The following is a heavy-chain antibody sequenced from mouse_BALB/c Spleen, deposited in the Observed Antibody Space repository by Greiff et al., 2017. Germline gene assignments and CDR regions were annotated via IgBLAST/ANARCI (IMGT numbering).Heavy chain of an antibody. CDR3: AKSYGNYPYWYFDV. J-gene: IGHJ1*01. CDR1: GYSITSDYA. CDR2: ISYSGST. D-gene: IGHD2-1*01. Sequence: EVQLQQSGPGLVKPSQSLSLTCTVTGYSITSDYAWNWIRQFPGNKLEWMGYISYSGSTSYNPSLKSRISITRDTSKNQFFLQLNSVTTEDTATYYCAKSYGNYPYWYFDVWGAGTTVTVSS. V-gene: IGHV3-2*02.